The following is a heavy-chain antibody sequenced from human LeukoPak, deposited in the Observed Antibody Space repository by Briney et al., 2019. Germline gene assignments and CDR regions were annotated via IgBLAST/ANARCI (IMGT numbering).Heavy chain of an antibody. CDR2: ISSSGSTI. D-gene: IGHD2-2*01. V-gene: IGHV3-11*01. J-gene: IGHJ4*02. Sequence: GGSLRLSCAASGFTFSDYYMSWIRQAPGKGLEWVSYISSSGSTIYYADSVKGRFTISRDNAKNSLYLQMNSLRAEDTAVYYCARASTYCSSTSCYPFDYWGQGTLVTVSS. CDR3: ARASTYCSSTSCYPFDY. CDR1: GFTFSDYY.